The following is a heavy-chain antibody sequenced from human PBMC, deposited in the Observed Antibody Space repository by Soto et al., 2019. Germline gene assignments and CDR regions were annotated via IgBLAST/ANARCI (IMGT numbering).Heavy chain of an antibody. J-gene: IGHJ6*02. V-gene: IGHV5-51*01. CDR3: ATHMIGEGMDV. D-gene: IGHD3-22*01. Sequence: PGESLKISCKGSGYSFTSYCLDWVRQMPGRGLEWMRIVYPGDSDTRYSPSSQGEVTISADKSISTAYLQWSSLKASDTAMYYCATHMIGEGMDVWGQGTTVTVSS. CDR2: VYPGDSDT. CDR1: GYSFTSYC.